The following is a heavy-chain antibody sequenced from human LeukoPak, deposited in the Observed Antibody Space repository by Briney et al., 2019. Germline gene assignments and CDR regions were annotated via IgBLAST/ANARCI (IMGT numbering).Heavy chain of an antibody. CDR3: ARRDGYNLRGTYFYYLDV. Sequence: GGSLRLSCEGSGFSFSSYWMTWVRQSPGKGPESVANTNQDGSEKHYVDSVKGRFTISRDNAQNSLFLQMNSLRAEDAAVYFCARRDGYNLRGTYFYYLDVWGKGTRVTVSS. V-gene: IGHV3-7*01. J-gene: IGHJ6*03. CDR2: TNQDGSEK. CDR1: GFSFSSYW. D-gene: IGHD5-24*01.